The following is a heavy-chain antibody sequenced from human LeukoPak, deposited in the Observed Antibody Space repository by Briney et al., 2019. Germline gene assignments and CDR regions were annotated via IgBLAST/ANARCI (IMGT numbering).Heavy chain of an antibody. CDR1: GFTFSDHY. D-gene: IGHD2-2*01. V-gene: IGHV3-7*01. CDR2: IKQDGSEK. CDR3: ARGLRYCSSTSCSSYYYYGMDV. Sequence: GRSLRLSCAASGFTFSDHYMDWVRQAPGKGLEWVANIKQDGSEKYYVDSVKGRFTISRDNAKNSLYLQMNSLRAEDTAVYYCARGLRYCSSTSCSSYYYYGMDVWGQGTTVTVSS. J-gene: IGHJ6*02.